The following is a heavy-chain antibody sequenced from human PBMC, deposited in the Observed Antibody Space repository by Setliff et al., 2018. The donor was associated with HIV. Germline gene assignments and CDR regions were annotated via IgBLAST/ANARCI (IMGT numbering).Heavy chain of an antibody. CDR2: IHYGGGT. D-gene: IGHD3-10*01. Sequence: PSETLSLTCTVSGGSISSSSYYWGWIRQSPGKGLEWIGHIHYGGGTYYNPSLESRVSISRDTSKNQFSLNLRDVTAGDTALYYCARAVIRREDRGMWTKLWSAPNHMDVWGKGITVTVSS. V-gene: IGHV4-39*07. CDR3: ARAVIRREDRGMWTKLWSAPNHMDV. CDR1: GGSISSSSYY. J-gene: IGHJ6*03.